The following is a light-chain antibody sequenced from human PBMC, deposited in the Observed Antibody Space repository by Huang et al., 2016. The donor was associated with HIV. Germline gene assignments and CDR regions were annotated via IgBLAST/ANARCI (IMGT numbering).Light chain of an antibody. CDR1: RDISTF. CDR2: SAS. Sequence: MTQSPPSLSASIGDRVTLTCRASRDISTFLACYQQKPGKPPRLLIYSASILHAGVPSRFSGGGSGTNFTHTVSSLQPEDVANYYCQKYDRAPRTFGQGTKLEL. V-gene: IGKV1-27*01. J-gene: IGKJ1*01. CDR3: QKYDRAPRT.